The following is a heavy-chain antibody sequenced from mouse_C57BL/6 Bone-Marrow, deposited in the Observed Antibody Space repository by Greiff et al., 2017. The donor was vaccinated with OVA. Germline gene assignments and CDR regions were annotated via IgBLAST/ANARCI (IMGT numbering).Heavy chain of an antibody. CDR1: GYSFTDYN. CDR3: AKGFYWYFDV. V-gene: IGHV1-39*01. CDR2: LNPNYGTT. Sequence: EVQLQQSGPELVQPGASVKISCKASGYSFTDYNMNWVKQSPGKSLEWIGALNPNYGTTTYNQTFKGKATLTVDQSSSTAYMQLNSLTSEDSAGYYCAKGFYWYFDVWGTGTTVTVSA. J-gene: IGHJ1*03.